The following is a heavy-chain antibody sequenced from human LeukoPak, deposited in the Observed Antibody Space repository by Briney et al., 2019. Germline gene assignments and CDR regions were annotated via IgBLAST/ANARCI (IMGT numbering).Heavy chain of an antibody. J-gene: IGHJ6*02. CDR1: GYTFTSYG. V-gene: IGHV1-18*01. D-gene: IGHD3-10*01. CDR3: ARVTMVRGVEEYYYGMDV. CDR2: ISAYNGNS. Sequence: ASVMVSCKASGYTFTSYGISWVRQAPGQGLEWMGWISAYNGNSNYAQKLQGRVTMTRNTSISTAYMELSSLRSEDTAVYYCARVTMVRGVEEYYYGMDVWGQGTTVTVSS.